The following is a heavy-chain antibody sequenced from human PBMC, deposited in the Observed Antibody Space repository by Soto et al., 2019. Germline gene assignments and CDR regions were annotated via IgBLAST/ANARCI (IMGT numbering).Heavy chain of an antibody. J-gene: IGHJ4*02. CDR2: ISYDGSNK. Sequence: QPGGSLRLSCAASGFTFSSYGMHWVRQAPGKGLEWVAVISYDGSNKYYADSVKGRFTISRDNSKNTLYLQMNSLRAEDTAVYYCAKDLRGWGQGTLVTVSS. D-gene: IGHD3-10*01. V-gene: IGHV3-30*18. CDR1: GFTFSSYG. CDR3: AKDLRG.